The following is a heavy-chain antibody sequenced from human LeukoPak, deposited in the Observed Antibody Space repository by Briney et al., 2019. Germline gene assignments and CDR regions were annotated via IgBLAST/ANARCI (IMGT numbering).Heavy chain of an antibody. V-gene: IGHV4-31*03. CDR2: IYYSGST. J-gene: IGHJ4*02. D-gene: IGHD4-17*01. CDR1: GGSISSGNYY. Sequence: SETLSLTCTVSGGSISSGNYYWTWIRQHPGKGLEWIGYIYYSGSTYYNPSLKSRVTVSVDTSKNQFSLKLSSLTAADTAVYYCARGDFDDYLTNNYFDYWGQGTLVTVSS. CDR3: ARGDFDDYLTNNYFDY.